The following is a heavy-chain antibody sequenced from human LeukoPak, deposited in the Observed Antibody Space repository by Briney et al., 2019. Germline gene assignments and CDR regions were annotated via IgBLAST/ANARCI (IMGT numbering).Heavy chain of an antibody. D-gene: IGHD3-3*01. CDR2: MNPNSGNT. V-gene: IGHV1-8*01. Sequence: ASVKVSCKASGYTFTSYDINWVRQATGQGLEWMGWMNPNSGNTGYAQKFQGRVTMTRNTSISTAYMELSSLRSEDTAVYYCAASGDFWSGNYYYYGVDVWGQGTTVTVSS. J-gene: IGHJ6*02. CDR3: AASGDFWSGNYYYYGVDV. CDR1: GYTFTSYD.